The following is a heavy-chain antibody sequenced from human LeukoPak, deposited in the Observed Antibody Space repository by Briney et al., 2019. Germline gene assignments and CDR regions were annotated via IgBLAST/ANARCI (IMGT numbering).Heavy chain of an antibody. J-gene: IGHJ5*02. CDR1: GLTFSTYS. CDR3: ARDLGQYYDTSDNWFDP. CDR2: INSDGINT. Sequence: GGSLRLSCAASGLTFSTYSMNWVRQAPGKGLVWVSRINSDGINTSYADSVKGRFTISRDNAKNTLNLQMNSLRAEDTAVYYCARDLGQYYDTSDNWFDPWGQGTLVTVSS. V-gene: IGHV3-74*01. D-gene: IGHD3-22*01.